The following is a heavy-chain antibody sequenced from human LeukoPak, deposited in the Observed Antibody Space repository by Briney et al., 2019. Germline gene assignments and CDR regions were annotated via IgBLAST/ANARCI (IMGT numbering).Heavy chain of an antibody. CDR1: GGSISSYY. CDR2: IYTSGST. CDR3: ARCGVAYYFDY. J-gene: IGHJ4*02. Sequence: PSETLSLTCTVSGGSISSYYWSWIRQPPGKGLEWIGYIYTSGSTNYNPSLKSRVTMSVDTSKNQFSLKLSSVTAADTAVYYCARCGVAYYFDYWGQGTLVTVSS. D-gene: IGHD2-15*01. V-gene: IGHV4-4*08.